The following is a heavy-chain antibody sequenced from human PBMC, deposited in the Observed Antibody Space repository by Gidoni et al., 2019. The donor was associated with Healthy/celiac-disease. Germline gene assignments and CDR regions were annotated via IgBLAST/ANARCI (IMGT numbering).Heavy chain of an antibody. V-gene: IGHV3-21*01. D-gene: IGHD6-19*01. CDR2: ISSSSSYI. J-gene: IGHJ4*02. CDR1: GFTFSSYS. CDR3: ARVGWYSLYYFDY. Sequence: EVQLVESGGGLVKPGGSLRLSCAASGFTFSSYSMNWVRQAPGKGLEWVSSISSSSSYIYYADSVKGRFTISRDNAKNSLYLQMNSLRAEDTAVYYCARVGWYSLYYFDYWGQGTLVTVSS.